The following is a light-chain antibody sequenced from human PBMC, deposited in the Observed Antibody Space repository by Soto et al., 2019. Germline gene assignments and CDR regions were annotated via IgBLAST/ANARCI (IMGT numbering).Light chain of an antibody. J-gene: IGKJ4*01. CDR3: QQRTDWPT. Sequence: EIVLTQSPATLSLSPGERATLSCRASQRVNTHLAWYQHKGGQAPRLLIFDASHRATGIPTRFSGSGSGTDFTLTISNLETEAFAVYYCQQRTDWPTFGGGTKVEI. CDR1: QRVNTH. CDR2: DAS. V-gene: IGKV3-11*01.